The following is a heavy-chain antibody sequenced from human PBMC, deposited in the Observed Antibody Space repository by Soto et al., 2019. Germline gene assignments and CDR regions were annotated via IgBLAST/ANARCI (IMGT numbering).Heavy chain of an antibody. J-gene: IGHJ6*03. CDR1: GLNFINLC. V-gene: IGHV3-74*01. D-gene: IGHD3-10*01. CDR2: INSDGSST. Sequence: PWGPLRLPYTASGLNFINLCMHRVSQAPGKGLVWVSRINSDGSSTSYADSVKGRFTISRENAKNTLYLKMNSLRAEDTAVYYCARAAGSGSLAKYYYYYYMDVWGKGTTVTVSS. CDR3: ARAAGSGSLAKYYYYYYMDV.